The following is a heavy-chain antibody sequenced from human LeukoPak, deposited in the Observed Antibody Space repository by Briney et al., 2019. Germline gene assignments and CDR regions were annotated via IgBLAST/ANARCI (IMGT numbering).Heavy chain of an antibody. CDR1: GFTFDDYA. J-gene: IGHJ4*02. Sequence: PGGSLGLSCTASGFTFDDYAMHCVREAPVKGLEGGSGISWNRNSIVYADSVKRRFTISRDNAKNSLYLQMNSLGAEAMAFYSCAKDIAHSPLQGRGCASWGQGSLVTVSS. CDR2: ISWNRNSI. CDR3: AKDIAHSPLQGRGCAS. V-gene: IGHV3-9*03. D-gene: IGHD1-26*01.